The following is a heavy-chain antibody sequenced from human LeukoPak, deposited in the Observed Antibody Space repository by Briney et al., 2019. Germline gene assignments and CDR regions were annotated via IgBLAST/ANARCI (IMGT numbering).Heavy chain of an antibody. CDR2: INPNSGGT. D-gene: IGHD2-2*01. Sequence: GASVKVSCKASGYTFTGYYMHWVRQAPGQGLEWMGWINPNSGGTNYAQKFQGRVTMTRDTSISTAYMELSRLRSDDTAVYYCARDGIVVVPAASVSHAFDIWGQGTMVTVSS. CDR1: GYTFTGYY. CDR3: ARDGIVVVPAASVSHAFDI. J-gene: IGHJ3*02. V-gene: IGHV1-2*02.